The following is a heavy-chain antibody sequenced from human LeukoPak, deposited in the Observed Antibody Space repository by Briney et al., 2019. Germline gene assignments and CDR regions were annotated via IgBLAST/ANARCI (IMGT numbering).Heavy chain of an antibody. J-gene: IGHJ4*02. CDR3: ARAPWTGYYQD. CDR2: INPSGGSR. CDR1: GYTFTSYY. Sequence: ASVKVSFKASGYTFTSYYMHWVRQAPGQGLEWMGIINPSGGSRSYAQKFQGRVTMTRDTSTSTVYMELSSLRSEDTAVYYCARAPWTGYYQDWGQGTLVAVSS. D-gene: IGHD3/OR15-3a*01. V-gene: IGHV1-46*01.